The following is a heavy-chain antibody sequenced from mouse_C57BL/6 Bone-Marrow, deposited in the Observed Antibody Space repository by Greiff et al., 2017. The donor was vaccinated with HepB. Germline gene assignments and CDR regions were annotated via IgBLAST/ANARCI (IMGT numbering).Heavy chain of an antibody. CDR1: GFTFSSYT. V-gene: IGHV5-9*01. Sequence: EVKVVESGGGLVKPGGSLKLSCAASGFTFSSYTMSWVRQTPEKRLAWVATISGGGGNTYYPDSVKGRFPISRDNAKNTLYLQMSSLRSEDTALYYCARQAVVAHWYFDVWGTGTTVTVSS. CDR2: ISGGGGNT. J-gene: IGHJ1*03. D-gene: IGHD1-1*01. CDR3: ARQAVVAHWYFDV.